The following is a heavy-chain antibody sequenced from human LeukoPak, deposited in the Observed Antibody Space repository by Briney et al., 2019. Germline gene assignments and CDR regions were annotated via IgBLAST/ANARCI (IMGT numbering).Heavy chain of an antibody. J-gene: IGHJ5*02. D-gene: IGHD2-2*01. CDR1: GFTVSSNY. V-gene: IGHV3-23*01. CDR3: AKDPTDIVVVPAAIPVNWFDP. Sequence: GGSLRLSCAASGFTVSSNYMSWVRQAPGKGLEWVSAISGSGGSTYYADSVKGRFTISRDNSKNTLYLQMNSLRAEDTAVYYCAKDPTDIVVVPAAIPVNWFDPWGQGTLVTVSS. CDR2: ISGSGGST.